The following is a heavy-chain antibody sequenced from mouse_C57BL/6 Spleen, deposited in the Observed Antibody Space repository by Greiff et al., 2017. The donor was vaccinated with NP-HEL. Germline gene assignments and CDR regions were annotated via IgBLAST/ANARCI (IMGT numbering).Heavy chain of an antibody. CDR2: IDPEDGDT. Sequence: EVQLQQSGAELVRPGASVKLSCTASGFNIKDYYMHWVKQRPEQGLEWIGRIDPEDGDTEYAPKFQGKATMTADTSSNTAYLQLSSLTSEDTAVYYCTLDYGYDNWYFDVWGTGTTVTVSS. CDR3: TLDYGYDNWYFDV. D-gene: IGHD2-2*01. J-gene: IGHJ1*03. CDR1: GFNIKDYY. V-gene: IGHV14-1*01.